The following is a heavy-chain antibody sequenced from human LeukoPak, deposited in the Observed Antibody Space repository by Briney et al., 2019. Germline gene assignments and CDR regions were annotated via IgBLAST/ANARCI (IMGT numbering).Heavy chain of an antibody. CDR2: IDSTSTYI. Sequence: GGSLRLSCAASGFTFITYSMNWVRQAPGKGLEWVSSIDSTSTYIFYADSLKGRVTISRDNAKNSLVLHMNSLRAEDTAVYYCVAAAGYYFDYWGQGTLVTVSS. J-gene: IGHJ4*02. D-gene: IGHD6-25*01. CDR1: GFTFITYS. CDR3: VAAAGYYFDY. V-gene: IGHV3-21*01.